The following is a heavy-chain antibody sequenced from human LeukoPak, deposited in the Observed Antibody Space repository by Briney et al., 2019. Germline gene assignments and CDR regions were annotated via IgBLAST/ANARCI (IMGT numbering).Heavy chain of an antibody. CDR2: ISGSGGST. CDR3: AKDSGNSGYCSSTSCYIGSLLFDY. V-gene: IGHV3-23*01. CDR1: GFTFSSYA. J-gene: IGHJ4*02. D-gene: IGHD2-2*02. Sequence: QAGGSLRLSCAASGFTFSSYAMSWVRQAPGKGLEWVSAISGSGGSTYYADSVKGRFTISRDNSKNTLYLQMNSLRAEDTAVYYCAKDSGNSGYCSSTSCYIGSLLFDYWGQGTLVTVSS.